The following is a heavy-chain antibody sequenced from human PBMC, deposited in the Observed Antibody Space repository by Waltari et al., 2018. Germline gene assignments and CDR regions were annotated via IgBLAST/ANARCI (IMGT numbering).Heavy chain of an antibody. CDR3: TRGIHSSFDI. CDR1: GDSISSNSVA. J-gene: IGHJ3*02. D-gene: IGHD2-21*01. Sequence: QVQLQQSGPGLVKPSQTLSLTCAISGDSISSNSVAWNWIRQSPSRGLEWLGRTYYRSKWFNDYAVSVKSRITINPDTSENQFSLQLSSLTPEDTAVYYCTRGIHSSFDIWGQGTMVTVSS. CDR2: TYYRSKWFN. V-gene: IGHV6-1*01.